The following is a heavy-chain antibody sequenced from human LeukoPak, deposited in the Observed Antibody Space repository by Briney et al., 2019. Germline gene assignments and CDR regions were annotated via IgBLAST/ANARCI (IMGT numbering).Heavy chain of an antibody. V-gene: IGHV4-30-2*01. Sequence: KPSETLSLTCTVSGGSISSGGYSWSWIRQPPGKGLEWIGYIYHSGSTYYNPSLKSRVTISVDRSKNQFSLKLSSVTAADTAVYYCASSWELLLFDYWGQGTLVTVSS. D-gene: IGHD1-26*01. CDR3: ASSWELLLFDY. CDR2: IYHSGST. CDR1: GGSISSGGYS. J-gene: IGHJ4*02.